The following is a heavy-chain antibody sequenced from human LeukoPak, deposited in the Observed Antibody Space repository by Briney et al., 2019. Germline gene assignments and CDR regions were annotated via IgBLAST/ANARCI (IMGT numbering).Heavy chain of an antibody. D-gene: IGHD2-15*01. V-gene: IGHV4-34*01. J-gene: IGHJ5*02. CDR2: INHSGST. CDR3: ARSSVVVVARNWFDP. CDR1: GGSFSGYY. Sequence: SETLSLTCAVYGGSFSGYYWSWIRQPPGKRLEWIGEINHSGSTNYNPSLKSRVTISVDTSKNQFSLKLSSVTAADTAVYYCARSSVVVVARNWFDPWGQGTLVTVSS.